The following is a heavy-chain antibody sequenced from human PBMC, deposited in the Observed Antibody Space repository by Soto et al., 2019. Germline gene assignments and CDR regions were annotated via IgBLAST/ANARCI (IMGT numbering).Heavy chain of an antibody. CDR2: ISGSGGST. CDR3: AKVLTTWPQEFDY. J-gene: IGHJ4*02. V-gene: IGHV3-23*01. D-gene: IGHD4-4*01. Sequence: GGSLRLSCAASGFTFSTYWMSWVRQAPGKGLEWVSDISGSGGSTYYADSVKGRFTISRDNSKNTLYLQMNSLRAEDTAVYYCAKVLTTWPQEFDYWGQGTLVTVSS. CDR1: GFTFSTYW.